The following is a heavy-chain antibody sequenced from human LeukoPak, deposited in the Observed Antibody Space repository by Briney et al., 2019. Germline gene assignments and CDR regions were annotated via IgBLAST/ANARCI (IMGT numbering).Heavy chain of an antibody. J-gene: IGHJ5*02. CDR1: GGTFNNSA. D-gene: IGHD4-17*01. CDR3: ARDVHGDYGSGWFDP. CDR2: IMPLFGTA. Sequence: SVKVSCKTSGGTFNNSAISWVRQAPGQGLEWLGGIMPLFGTAGYAQRFQGRVTITKDESTRTVYLELTSLTSEDTAVYYCARDVHGDYGSGWFDPWGQGTLVSVSS. V-gene: IGHV1-69*05.